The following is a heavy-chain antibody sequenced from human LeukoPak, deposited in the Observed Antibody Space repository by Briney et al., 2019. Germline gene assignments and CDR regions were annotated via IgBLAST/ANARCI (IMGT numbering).Heavy chain of an antibody. CDR1: GLSISSNS. D-gene: IGHD5-18*01. Sequence: GGSLRLSCAASGLSISSNSMHWVRQGPGKGLVWVSRIFIDGSGTSYADSVKGRFTISRDNAKNTLYLQMNSLRVEDTAVYYCARTPDTAMVKYYYYYMDVWGKGTTVTVSS. V-gene: IGHV3-74*01. CDR3: ARTPDTAMVKYYYYYMDV. CDR2: IFIDGSGT. J-gene: IGHJ6*03.